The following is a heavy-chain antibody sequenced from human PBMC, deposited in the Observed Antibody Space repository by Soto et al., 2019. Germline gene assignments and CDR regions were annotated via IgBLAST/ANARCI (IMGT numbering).Heavy chain of an antibody. D-gene: IGHD1-20*01. CDR3: ALTGARRSYFDY. CDR1: GGSTSSSNW. Sequence: PSETLSLTCAVSGGSTSSSNWWSWVRQPPGKGLEWIGEIYHSGSTNYNPSLKSRVTISVDKSKNQCSLKLSSVTAADTAVYYCALTGARRSYFDYWGQGTLVTVSS. CDR2: IYHSGST. J-gene: IGHJ4*02. V-gene: IGHV4-4*02.